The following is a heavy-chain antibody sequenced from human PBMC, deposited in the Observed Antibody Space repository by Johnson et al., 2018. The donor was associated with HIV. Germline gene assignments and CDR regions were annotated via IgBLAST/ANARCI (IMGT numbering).Heavy chain of an antibody. V-gene: IGHV3-66*01. CDR3: ASLSSSGAFDI. CDR1: GLSFSSYG. J-gene: IGHJ3*02. Sequence: VQLVESGGGVVQPGRSVRLSCAASGLSFSSYGMEWVRQAPGKGLEWVSVIYSGGSTYYADSVKGRFTISRDNSKNTLYLQMNSLRAEDTAVYYCASLSSSGAFDIWGQGTMVIVSS. D-gene: IGHD6-6*01. CDR2: IYSGGST.